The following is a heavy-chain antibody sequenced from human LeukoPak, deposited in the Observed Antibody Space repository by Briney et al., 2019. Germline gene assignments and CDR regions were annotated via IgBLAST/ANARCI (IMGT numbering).Heavy chain of an antibody. V-gene: IGHV4-59*12. D-gene: IGHD6-13*01. CDR1: GGSISSYY. CDR3: ARDCIAAADTGYYYYMDV. J-gene: IGHJ6*03. Sequence: SETLSLTCTVSGGSISSYYWSWIRQPPGKGLEWIGYIYYSGSTNYNPSLKSRVTISVDKSKNQFSLKLSSVTAADTAVYYCARDCIAAADTGYYYYMDVWGKGTTVTVSS. CDR2: IYYSGST.